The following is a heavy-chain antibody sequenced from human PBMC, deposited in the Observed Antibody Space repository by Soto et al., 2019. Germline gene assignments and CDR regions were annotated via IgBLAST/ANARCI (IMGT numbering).Heavy chain of an antibody. CDR3: AREVHVHTPAFVY. D-gene: IGHD3-16*01. Sequence: QVQLVQSGAEMKKPGSSVKVSCQSSGGTFNTYAMNWVRQAPGQGPEWMGDISPMFGAANYAPKFQGRVTITADESTGTSYMQFSSLTSEDTALYFCAREVHVHTPAFVYWGQGTMVTVSS. J-gene: IGHJ4*02. V-gene: IGHV1-69*19. CDR1: GGTFNTYA. CDR2: ISPMFGAA.